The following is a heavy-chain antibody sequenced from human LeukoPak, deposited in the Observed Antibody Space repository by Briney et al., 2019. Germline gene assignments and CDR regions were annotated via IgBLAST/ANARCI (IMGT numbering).Heavy chain of an antibody. CDR2: IKQDGNEK. CDR3: ARELGSGSYRSPLGY. Sequence: GRSLRLSCAASGFTISTYWMSWVRQASGKGLEWVANIKQDGNEKYYVDSVKGRFTISRDNAKNSLYLQMNSLRAEDTAVYYCARELGSGSYRSPLGYWGQGTLVTVSS. CDR1: GFTISTYW. J-gene: IGHJ4*02. D-gene: IGHD1-26*01. V-gene: IGHV3-7*01.